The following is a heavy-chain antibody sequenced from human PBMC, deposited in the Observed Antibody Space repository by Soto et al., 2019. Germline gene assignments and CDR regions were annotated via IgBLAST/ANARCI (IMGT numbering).Heavy chain of an antibody. D-gene: IGHD1-1*01. J-gene: IGHJ4*02. CDR1: GYDFTTYG. V-gene: IGHV1-18*04. CDR2: ISAHNGNT. CDR3: ARGRYGDY. Sequence: ASVKVSCKGSGYDFTTYGITWVRQAPGQGLEWMAWISAHNGNTDYAQKLQGRVTVTRDTSTSTAYMDLRSLSSVVTAVYYCARGRYGDYWGQGALVTVSS.